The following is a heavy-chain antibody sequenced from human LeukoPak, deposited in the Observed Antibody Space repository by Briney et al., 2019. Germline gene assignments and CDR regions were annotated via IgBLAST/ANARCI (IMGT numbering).Heavy chain of an antibody. CDR3: ARDEQTNLGIAAAPDY. CDR1: GYTFTGYY. J-gene: IGHJ4*02. V-gene: IGHV1-2*02. D-gene: IGHD6-13*01. Sequence: ASVKVSCKASGYTFTGYYMHWVRQAPGQGLEWMGWINPNSGGTNYAQKFQGRVTMTRDTSISTAYMELSRLRSDDTAVYYCARDEQTNLGIAAAPDYWGQGTLVTVSS. CDR2: INPNSGGT.